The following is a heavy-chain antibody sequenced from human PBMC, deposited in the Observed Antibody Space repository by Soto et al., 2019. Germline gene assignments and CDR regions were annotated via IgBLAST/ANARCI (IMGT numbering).Heavy chain of an antibody. CDR3: AKGRSYYYYYGVDV. Sequence: SLRLSCAASGFTFDDYAMHWVRQAPGKDLEWVSGISWNSGSIGYADSVKGRFTISRDNAKNSLYLQMNSLRAEDTALYYCAKGRSYYYYYGVDVSGQGTTVTVSS. CDR1: GFTFDDYA. CDR2: ISWNSGSI. V-gene: IGHV3-9*01. J-gene: IGHJ6*02.